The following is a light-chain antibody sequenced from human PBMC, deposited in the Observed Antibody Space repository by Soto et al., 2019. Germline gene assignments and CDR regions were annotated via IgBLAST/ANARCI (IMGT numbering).Light chain of an antibody. CDR1: QSVGTN. Sequence: EIVMTQSPAALSLSPGERATLSCRASQSVGTNLAWYQQKPGHAPRPLIYSASARATDVPARFSGSGSGTEFTLTISSLQSEDFAVYYCQQYRDWAPITFGGGTKVEIK. V-gene: IGKV3-15*01. CDR2: SAS. CDR3: QQYRDWAPIT. J-gene: IGKJ4*01.